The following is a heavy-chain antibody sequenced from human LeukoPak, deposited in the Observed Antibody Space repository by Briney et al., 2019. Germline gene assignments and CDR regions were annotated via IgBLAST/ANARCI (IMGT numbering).Heavy chain of an antibody. CDR2: ISAYNGNT. V-gene: IGHV1-18*01. D-gene: IGHD3-9*01. J-gene: IGHJ4*02. CDR1: GYTFTSYG. CDR3: ARDKTKYYDILPGDAPTTDFDY. Sequence: ASVKVSCKASGYTFTSYGISWVRQAPGQGLDWMGWISAYNGNTNYAQKLQGRVTITTHTSTSTAYLELRRLRYDHTAVYYCARDKTKYYDILPGDAPTTDFDYWGQGTMVTVPS.